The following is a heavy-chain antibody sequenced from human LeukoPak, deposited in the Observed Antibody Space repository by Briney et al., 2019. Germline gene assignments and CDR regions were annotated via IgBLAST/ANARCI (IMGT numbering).Heavy chain of an antibody. CDR2: IKQDGSEK. Sequence: GGSLRLSCAASGFTFSSYWMSWVRQAPGKGLEWVANIKQDGSEKYYADSVKGRFTISRDNAKNSLYLQMNSLSVEDTAVYYCATVGGYVDYYDSSGYYPLDNWGQGTLVTVSS. CDR3: ATVGGYVDYYDSSGYYPLDN. D-gene: IGHD3-22*01. J-gene: IGHJ4*02. V-gene: IGHV3-7*01. CDR1: GFTFSSYW.